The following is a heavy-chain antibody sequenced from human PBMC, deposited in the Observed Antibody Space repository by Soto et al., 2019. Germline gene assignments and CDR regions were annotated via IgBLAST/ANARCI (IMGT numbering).Heavy chain of an antibody. J-gene: IGHJ4*01. Sequence: GGSLRLSCAASGFTFSSYAMSWVRQAPGKGLEWVSLISGDSEFTHYGDSVLGRSTVSRDNAKSTFTLQIDSLRAEDTAMYRCARGRLGYCSDGNCYSRFDFWGPGTLVTVSS. CDR1: GFTFSSYA. D-gene: IGHD2-15*01. CDR2: ISGDSEFT. CDR3: ARGRLGYCSDGNCYSRFDF. V-gene: IGHV3-23*02.